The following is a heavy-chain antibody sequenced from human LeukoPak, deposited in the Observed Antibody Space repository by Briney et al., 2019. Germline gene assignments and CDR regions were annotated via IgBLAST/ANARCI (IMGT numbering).Heavy chain of an antibody. Sequence: TSVKVSCKASGYTFTNYDINWVRQATGQGLEWMGWLHPNSGSAGYAQNFQGRVTITGDPSMSTAYMELSSLRSEDTAVYYCARVVSGFWTGYYDPFDIWGQGTMVTVSP. D-gene: IGHD3/OR15-3a*01. CDR3: ARVVSGFWTGYYDPFDI. CDR1: GYTFTNYD. CDR2: LHPNSGSA. J-gene: IGHJ3*02. V-gene: IGHV1-8*03.